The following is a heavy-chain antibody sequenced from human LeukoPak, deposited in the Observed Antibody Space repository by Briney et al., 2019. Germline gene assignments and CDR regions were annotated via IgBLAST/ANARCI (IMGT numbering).Heavy chain of an antibody. J-gene: IGHJ6*03. Sequence: SETLSLTCAVYGGSFSGYYWSWIRQPPGKGLEWIGEINHSGSTNYNPSLKSRVTISVDTSKNQFSLKLSSVTAADTAVYYCARRSGLSRSRYYYYYMDVWGKGTTVTVSS. D-gene: IGHD2/OR15-2a*01. V-gene: IGHV4-34*01. CDR1: GGSFSGYY. CDR2: INHSGST. CDR3: ARRSGLSRSRYYYYYMDV.